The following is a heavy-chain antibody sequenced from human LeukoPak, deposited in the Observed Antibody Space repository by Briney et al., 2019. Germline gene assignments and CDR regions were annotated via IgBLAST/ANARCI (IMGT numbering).Heavy chain of an antibody. Sequence: GGSLRLSCAASGFTFSSYDMHWVRQAPGKGLEWVSGINWNGGSTGYADSVKGRFTISRDNAKNSLYLQMNSLRAEDTALYYCARDRGDWRGPFDYWGQGTLVTVSS. CDR1: GFTFSSYD. CDR3: ARDRGDWRGPFDY. CDR2: INWNGGST. V-gene: IGHV3-20*04. J-gene: IGHJ4*02. D-gene: IGHD3-10*01.